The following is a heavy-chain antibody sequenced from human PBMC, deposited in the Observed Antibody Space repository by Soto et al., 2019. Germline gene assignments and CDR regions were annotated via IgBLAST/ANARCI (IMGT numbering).Heavy chain of an antibody. V-gene: IGHV4-4*02. Sequence: SETLSLTCAVSGGSISSSNWWSWVRQPPGKGLEWIGEIYHSGSTNYNPSLKSRVTISVDKSKNQFSLKLGSVTAADTAVYYCARDPIFWRTGVAAAGGSVSYGMDVWGQGTTVTVSS. J-gene: IGHJ6*02. CDR2: IYHSGST. CDR1: GGSISSSNW. D-gene: IGHD6-13*01. CDR3: ARDPIFWRTGVAAAGGSVSYGMDV.